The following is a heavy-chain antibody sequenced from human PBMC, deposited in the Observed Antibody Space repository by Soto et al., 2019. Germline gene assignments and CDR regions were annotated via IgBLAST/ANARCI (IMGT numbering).Heavy chain of an antibody. J-gene: IGHJ4*02. D-gene: IGHD3-22*01. Sequence: ASVKVSCKASGYTFTSYGISWVRQAPGQGLEWMGWISAYNGNTNYAQKLQGRVTMTTDTSTSTAYMELRSLRSDDTAVYYCARTHYYDSSGYFPLDYWGQGTLVTVSS. CDR3: ARTHYYDSSGYFPLDY. V-gene: IGHV1-18*01. CDR2: ISAYNGNT. CDR1: GYTFTSYG.